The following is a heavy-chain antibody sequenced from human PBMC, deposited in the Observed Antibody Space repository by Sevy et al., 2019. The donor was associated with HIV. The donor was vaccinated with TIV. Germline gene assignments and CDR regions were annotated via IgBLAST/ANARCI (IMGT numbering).Heavy chain of an antibody. CDR2: ISWNSGSI. Sequence: GGSLRLSCAASGFTFDDYAMHWVRQAPGKGLEWVSGISWNSGSIGYADSVKGRFTISRDNAKNSLYLQMNSLRAEDTALYYCAKGSRGSGSFLSRVPDYWGQGTLVTVSS. J-gene: IGHJ4*02. V-gene: IGHV3-9*01. D-gene: IGHD3-10*01. CDR3: AKGSRGSGSFLSRVPDY. CDR1: GFTFDDYA.